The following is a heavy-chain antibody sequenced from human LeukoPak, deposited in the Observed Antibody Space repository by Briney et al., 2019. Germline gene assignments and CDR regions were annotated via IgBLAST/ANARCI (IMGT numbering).Heavy chain of an antibody. J-gene: IGHJ4*02. CDR2: ISGSGGST. V-gene: IGHV3-23*01. CDR1: GFTFSSYA. Sequence: GSLRLSCAASGFTFSSYAMSWVRQAPGKGLEWVSAISGSGGSTYYADSVKGRFTISRDNSKTTLYLQMNSLRAEDTAVYYCAKERYDDPSVDYWGQGTLVTVSS. CDR3: AKERYDDPSVDY. D-gene: IGHD3-3*01.